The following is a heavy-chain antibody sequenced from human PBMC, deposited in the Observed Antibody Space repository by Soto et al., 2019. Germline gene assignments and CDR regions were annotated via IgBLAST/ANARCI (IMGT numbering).Heavy chain of an antibody. CDR2: IYSGGNT. Sequence: EVQLVETGGGLIQPGGSLRLSCTASGFTVSSNYMTWVRQAPGKGLEWVSVIYSGGNTYYADSVKGRLTSSRDKSKNTLYLQMNSLRAEDTAVYYCAGATGRYWGQGTLVTVSS. J-gene: IGHJ4*02. V-gene: IGHV3-53*02. D-gene: IGHD1-1*01. CDR1: GFTVSSNY. CDR3: AGATGRY.